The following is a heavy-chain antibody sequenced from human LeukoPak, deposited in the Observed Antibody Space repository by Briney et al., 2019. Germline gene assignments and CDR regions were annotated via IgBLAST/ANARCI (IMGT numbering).Heavy chain of an antibody. J-gene: IGHJ4*02. CDR3: AKGVAARLVDF. D-gene: IGHD6-6*01. V-gene: IGHV3-23*05. CDR2: INGSGSFT. Sequence: PGGSLRLSCAASGFTFSNYVMGWVRQDPGKGLQWVSIINGSGSFTSYADSVKGRLTISRDNSKNTLYLQMNSLRAEDTAVYYCAKGVAARLVDFWGQGTLVTVSS. CDR1: GFTFSNYV.